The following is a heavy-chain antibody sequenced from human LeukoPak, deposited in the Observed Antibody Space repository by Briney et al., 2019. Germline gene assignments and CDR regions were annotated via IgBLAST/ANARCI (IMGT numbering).Heavy chain of an antibody. CDR2: INHSGST. J-gene: IGHJ4*02. Sequence: SETLSLTCTVSGGSISGYYWSWIRQPPGKGLEWIGEINHSGSTNYNPSLKSRVTISVDTSKNQFSLKLSSVTAADTAVYYCARVRIAARPFDYWGQGTLVTVSS. D-gene: IGHD6-6*01. CDR1: GGSISGYY. CDR3: ARVRIAARPFDY. V-gene: IGHV4-34*01.